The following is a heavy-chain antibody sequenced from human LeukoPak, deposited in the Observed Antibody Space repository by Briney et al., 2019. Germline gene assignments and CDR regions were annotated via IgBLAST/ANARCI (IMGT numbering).Heavy chain of an antibody. J-gene: IGHJ4*02. CDR1: GFTLSRYG. CDR2: IYRDGSST. D-gene: IGHD5-24*01. CDR3: ARDGDGYNFDY. Sequence: PGGSLRLSCAASGFTLSRYGMSWVRQAPGEGLVWVSRIYRDGSSTDYADSVKGRFTISRDNAKNTLYLQMNSLRAEDTAVYFCARDGDGYNFDYWGQGTLVIVSS. V-gene: IGHV3-74*01.